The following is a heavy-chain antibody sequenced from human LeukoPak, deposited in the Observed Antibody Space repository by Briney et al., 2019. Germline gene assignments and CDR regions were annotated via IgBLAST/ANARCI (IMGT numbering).Heavy chain of an antibody. CDR2: IKQDGSEK. D-gene: IGHD2-15*01. CDR3: ARDYCSGGTCFDGY. J-gene: IGHJ4*02. Sequence: GGSLRLSCAASGFMFSSYWMSWVRQAPGKGLEWLANIKQDGSEKYYVGSVKGRFTISRDNAKNSLYLQMNSLRAEDTAMYYCARDYCSGGTCFDGYWGQGTLVTVSS. V-gene: IGHV3-7*04. CDR1: GFMFSSYW.